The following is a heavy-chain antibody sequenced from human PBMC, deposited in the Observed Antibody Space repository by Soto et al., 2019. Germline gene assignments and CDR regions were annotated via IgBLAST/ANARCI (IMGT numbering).Heavy chain of an antibody. CDR1: GFSLSTSGAG. Sequence: GSGPTLVHPPQTLTRTCTFAGFSLSTSGAGVGWIRRPPGKALEWLALIYWNDDKRYSPSLKSRLTITTDTSKNQVVLTMTSMDPVDTDTYYCAHRRGGYCRGGRCYYYYYGMDVWGQGTTVTVSS. D-gene: IGHD2-15*01. J-gene: IGHJ6*02. V-gene: IGHV2-5*01. CDR2: IYWNDDK. CDR3: AHRRGGYCRGGRCYYYYYGMDV.